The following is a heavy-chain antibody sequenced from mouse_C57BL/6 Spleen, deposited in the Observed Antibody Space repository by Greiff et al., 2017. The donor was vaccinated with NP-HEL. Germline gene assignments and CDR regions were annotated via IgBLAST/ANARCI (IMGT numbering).Heavy chain of an antibody. Sequence: QVQLKESGAELVRPGASVTLSCKASGYTFTDYEMHWVKQTPVHGLEWIGAIDPETGGTAYNQKFKGKAILTADKSSSTAYMELRSLTSEDSAVYYCTRILRWDGAWFAYWGQGTLVTVSA. CDR3: TRILRWDGAWFAY. CDR1: GYTFTDYE. D-gene: IGHD4-1*01. J-gene: IGHJ3*01. V-gene: IGHV1-15*01. CDR2: IDPETGGT.